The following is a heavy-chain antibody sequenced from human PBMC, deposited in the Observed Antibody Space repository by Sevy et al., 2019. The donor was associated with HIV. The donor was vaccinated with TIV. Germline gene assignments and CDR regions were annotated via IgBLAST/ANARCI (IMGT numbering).Heavy chain of an antibody. CDR1: GYTFTSYG. V-gene: IGHV1-18*01. J-gene: IGHJ5*02. Sequence: ATVKVSCKASGYTFTSYGISWVRQAPGQGLERMGWISAYNSNTNYAQKLQGRVTMTTDTSTSKAYMELRSLRFDDTAVYYCARDRWIYYDSSGYDNWFDPWGQGTLVTVSS. D-gene: IGHD3-22*01. CDR2: ISAYNSNT. CDR3: ARDRWIYYDSSGYDNWFDP.